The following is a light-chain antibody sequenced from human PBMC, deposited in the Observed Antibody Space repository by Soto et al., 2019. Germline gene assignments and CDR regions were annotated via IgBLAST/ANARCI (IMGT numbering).Light chain of an antibody. CDR1: QSISSW. CDR3: QQYNSHSSYT. Sequence: DILMTQSPSTLSASVGDRVTITCRASQSISSWLAWYQQKPGKAPKLLIYKASSLGSGVPSRFSGSGSGTEFTLTISSLQAEDFAIYYCQQYNSHSSYTFGQGTKLEIK. J-gene: IGKJ2*01. V-gene: IGKV1-5*03. CDR2: KAS.